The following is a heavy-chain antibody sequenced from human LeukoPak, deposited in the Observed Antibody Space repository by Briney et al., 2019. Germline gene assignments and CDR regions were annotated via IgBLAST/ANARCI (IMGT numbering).Heavy chain of an antibody. CDR2: IIPIFGTA. CDR1: GGTFSRYA. J-gene: IGHJ3*02. D-gene: IGHD1-14*01. V-gene: IGHV1-69*13. Sequence: GASVNVSCKASGGTFSRYAISWVRQAPGQGLEWMGGIIPIFGTANYAQKFQGRVTITADESTSTAYMELSSLRSEDTAVYYCATKKTGEPADAFDIWGQGTMVTVSS. CDR3: ATKKTGEPADAFDI.